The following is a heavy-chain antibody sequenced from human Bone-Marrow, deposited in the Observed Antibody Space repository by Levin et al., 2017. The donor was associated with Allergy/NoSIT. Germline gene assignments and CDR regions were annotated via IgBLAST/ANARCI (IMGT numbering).Heavy chain of an antibody. D-gene: IGHD6-19*01. J-gene: IGHJ2*01. CDR3: AREGGSGWSWYFDL. Sequence: GGSLRLSCAASGFSFSDYYMTWVRQAPGKGLEWVSYISSSSSYTNYADSVTGRFTISRDNANNSLYLQMNSLRVDVTAVYYCAREGGSGWSWYFDLWGRGTLVSVSS. CDR1: GFSFSDYY. V-gene: IGHV3-11*05. CDR2: ISSSSSYT.